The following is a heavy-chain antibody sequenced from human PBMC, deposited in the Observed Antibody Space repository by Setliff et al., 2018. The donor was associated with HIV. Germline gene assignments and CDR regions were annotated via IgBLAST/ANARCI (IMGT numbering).Heavy chain of an antibody. J-gene: IGHJ3*02. Sequence: GESLKISCAASGFTFSRHWMSWVRQAPGKGLEWVASIKDDGREEDYADSVKGRFTISRDNAKNSLFLQMDSLRSDDTAVYFCARVPYRSAWFSGGHDAFDIWGQGTMVTVSS. V-gene: IGHV3-7*03. CDR1: GFTFSRHW. CDR2: IKDDGREE. CDR3: ARVPYRSAWFSGGHDAFDI. D-gene: IGHD6-19*01.